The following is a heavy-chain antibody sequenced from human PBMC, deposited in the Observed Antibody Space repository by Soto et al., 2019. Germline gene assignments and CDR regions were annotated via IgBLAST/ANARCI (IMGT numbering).Heavy chain of an antibody. J-gene: IGHJ6*03. CDR2: INPSGGST. V-gene: IGHV1-46*03. CDR3: ARDFKDYDFWSGYSYYYYMDV. Sequence: ASVKVSCKASGYTFTSYYMHWVRQAPGQGLEWMGIINPSGGSTSYAQKFQGRVTMTRDTSTSTVYMELSSLRSEDTAVYYCARDFKDYDFWSGYSYYYYMDVWGKGTTVTVS. D-gene: IGHD3-3*01. CDR1: GYTFTSYY.